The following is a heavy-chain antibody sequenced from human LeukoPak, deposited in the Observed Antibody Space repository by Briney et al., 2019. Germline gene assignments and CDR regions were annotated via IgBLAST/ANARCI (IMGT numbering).Heavy chain of an antibody. J-gene: IGHJ4*02. CDR1: GLTFSSYG. CDR2: ISASGDST. Sequence: GGTLRLSCAASGLTFSSYGMSWVRQAPGQGLEWVSSISASGDSTYNADSVKGRFSISRDNSKNTLYLQMNSLRAEDTALYYCAKIYCRSTSCHFDYWGQETLVTVSS. D-gene: IGHD2-2*01. CDR3: AKIYCRSTSCHFDY. V-gene: IGHV3-23*01.